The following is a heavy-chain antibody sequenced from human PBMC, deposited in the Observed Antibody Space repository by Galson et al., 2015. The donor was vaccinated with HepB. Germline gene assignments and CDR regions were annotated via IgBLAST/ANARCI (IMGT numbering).Heavy chain of an antibody. CDR2: ISYDGSNK. Sequence: SLRLSCAASGFTFSSYAMHWVRQAPGKGLEWVAVISYDGSNKYYADSVKGRFTISRDNSKNTLYLQMNSLRAEDTAVYYCARTEWELLHLFDYWGQGTLVTDSS. J-gene: IGHJ4*02. CDR3: ARTEWELLHLFDY. D-gene: IGHD1-26*01. V-gene: IGHV3-30-3*01. CDR1: GFTFSSYA.